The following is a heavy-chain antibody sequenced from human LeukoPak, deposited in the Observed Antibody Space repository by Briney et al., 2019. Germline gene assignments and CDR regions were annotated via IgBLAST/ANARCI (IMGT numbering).Heavy chain of an antibody. CDR3: ARHPNYYDSSGYYKGFDC. D-gene: IGHD3-22*01. V-gene: IGHV3-7*03. J-gene: IGHJ4*02. CDR2: IKQDGSEK. Sequence: GGSLRLSCAASGFTFTSYWMSWVRQAPAKGLEWVASIKQDGSEKYYVDSVKGRFTISRDNAKNSLNLQMNSLRAEDTAVYYCARHPNYYDSSGYYKGFDCWGQGTLVTVSS. CDR1: GFTFTSYW.